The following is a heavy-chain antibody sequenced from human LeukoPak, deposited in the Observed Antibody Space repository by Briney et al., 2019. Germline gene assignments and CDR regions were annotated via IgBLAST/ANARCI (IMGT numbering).Heavy chain of an antibody. Sequence: GGSLRLSRAASGFTFSSYAMSWVRQAPGKGLEWVSAISGSGGSTYYADSVKGRFTISRDNSKNTLYLQMNSLRAEDTAVYYCAKARRAYYDILTGYYNPYYYYGMDVWGQGTTVTVSS. J-gene: IGHJ6*02. CDR2: ISGSGGST. D-gene: IGHD3-9*01. CDR3: AKARRAYYDILTGYYNPYYYYGMDV. CDR1: GFTFSSYA. V-gene: IGHV3-23*01.